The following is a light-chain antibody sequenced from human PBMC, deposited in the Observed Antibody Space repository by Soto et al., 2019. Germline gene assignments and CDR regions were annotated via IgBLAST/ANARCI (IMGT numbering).Light chain of an antibody. CDR2: YAS. CDR1: QTVSRY. J-gene: IGKJ4*01. CDR3: QQRSTWPLFS. Sequence: VLTQSPATLFLSPGERATLSCRASQTVSRYLAWYQQKPGQAPRLLIYYASNRATGIPARFSSSGSGTDYTRTISSLEPEDFGVYYCQQRSTWPLFSFGGGTKVEI. V-gene: IGKV3-11*01.